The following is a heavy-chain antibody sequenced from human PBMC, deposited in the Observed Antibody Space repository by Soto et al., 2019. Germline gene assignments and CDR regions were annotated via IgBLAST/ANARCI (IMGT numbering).Heavy chain of an antibody. V-gene: IGHV3-23*01. J-gene: IGHJ6*02. CDR2: IGESGTPN. CDR1: GFTFSSYA. CDR3: ARYIPGVRYYGMDV. Sequence: EVQLLESGGGLVQPGGSLRLSCAASGFTFSSYAMKWVRQAPGKGLEWVSLIGESGTPNYYADSVKGRFTISRDNSGNTMFLEMYSLRAEDTAVYYCARYIPGVRYYGMDVWGQGTTVTVSS. D-gene: IGHD2-2*01.